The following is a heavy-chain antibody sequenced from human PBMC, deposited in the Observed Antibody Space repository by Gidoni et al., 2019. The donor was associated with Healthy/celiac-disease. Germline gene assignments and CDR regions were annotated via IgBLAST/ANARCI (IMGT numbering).Heavy chain of an antibody. CDR1: GFNCSRYS. Sequence: EVQLVEPGGGMVKPGGSLRSSWAATGFNCSRYSMNWVRQAPGKGLEWVSSIRSSRSYIYYADSVTGRFTISRDNAKTSLYLQMNSLSAEDTAVYYCARAHRVIVSGYETGSFDYWGQGTLVTVSS. V-gene: IGHV3-21*01. CDR3: ARAHRVIVSGYETGSFDY. J-gene: IGHJ4*02. CDR2: IRSSRSYI. D-gene: IGHD5-12*01.